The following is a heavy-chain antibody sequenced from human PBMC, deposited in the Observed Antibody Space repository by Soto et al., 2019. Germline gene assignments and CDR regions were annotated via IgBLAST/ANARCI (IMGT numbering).Heavy chain of an antibody. CDR3: ARPYYDRSGYYLGYCDY. CDR2: IIPNFDTP. Sequence: QVQLVQSGAEVKKPGSSVKLSCKASGDSFNTFAVTWVRQAPGQVLEWMGGIIPNFDTPNYAQTFQGRVTISDDKSTSTPYMELSILRAEDTALYYCARPYYDRSGYYLGYCDYWGQGTLVTVSS. D-gene: IGHD3-22*01. CDR1: GDSFNTFA. J-gene: IGHJ4*02. V-gene: IGHV1-69*06.